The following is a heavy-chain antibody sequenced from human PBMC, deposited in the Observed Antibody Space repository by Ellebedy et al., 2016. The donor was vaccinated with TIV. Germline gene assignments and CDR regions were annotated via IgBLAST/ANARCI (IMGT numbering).Heavy chain of an antibody. CDR2: IIPIFSTP. CDR3: ARARDYSRGGRYPIYFFDS. J-gene: IGHJ4*02. Sequence: SVKVSCKASGGTSNNYAINWVRQAPGQGLEWIGGIIPIFSTPNYAQKFQDRVTITADESTSTTYMALSSLRSEDTAVYYCARARDYSRGGRYPIYFFDSWGQGTLVTVSS. D-gene: IGHD2-15*01. CDR1: GGTSNNYA. V-gene: IGHV1-69*13.